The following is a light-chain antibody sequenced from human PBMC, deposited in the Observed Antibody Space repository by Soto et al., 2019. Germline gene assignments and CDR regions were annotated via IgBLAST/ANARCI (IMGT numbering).Light chain of an antibody. V-gene: IGKV3-20*01. CDR2: GAS. CDR3: QHYGSSPGLT. Sequence: IVFTQSPGALSFSPGERATLFCRASESVSSSSLAWHQQQPGQARRLLIYGASNRATGIPDRFSGSGSGTDFTLTISRLEPEDFAVYYCQHYGSSPGLTFGGGTKVDI. J-gene: IGKJ4*01. CDR1: ESVSSSS.